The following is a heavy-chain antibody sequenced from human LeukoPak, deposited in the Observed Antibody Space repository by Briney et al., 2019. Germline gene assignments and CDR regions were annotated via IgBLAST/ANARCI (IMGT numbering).Heavy chain of an antibody. Sequence: SETLSLTCTVSGGSISSFYWTWIRQPPRKGLEWIGYIYYSGSTNYNPSLKSRVTISVDTSKNQFSLKLSSVTAADTAVYYCARHPYCGGDCYPSHNWFDPWGQGTLVTVSS. CDR3: ARHPYCGGDCYPSHNWFDP. J-gene: IGHJ5*02. D-gene: IGHD2-21*02. CDR1: GGSISSFY. V-gene: IGHV4-59*08. CDR2: IYYSGST.